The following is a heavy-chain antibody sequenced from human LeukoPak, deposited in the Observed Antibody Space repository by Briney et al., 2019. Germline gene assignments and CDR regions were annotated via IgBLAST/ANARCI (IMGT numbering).Heavy chain of an antibody. CDR2: IGGDGIA. J-gene: IGHJ4*02. D-gene: IGHD3-16*01. V-gene: IGHV3-69-1*01. CDR3: AKDRANWAIDD. Sequence: GGSLRLSCVASGFTFTDNPMNWVRQAQGKGLEWISYIGGDGIAFYADSVKGRFTASKDDARKSMYLQMNSLRVEDTAVYYCAKDRANWAIDDWGQGTQVTVSS. CDR1: GFTFTDNP.